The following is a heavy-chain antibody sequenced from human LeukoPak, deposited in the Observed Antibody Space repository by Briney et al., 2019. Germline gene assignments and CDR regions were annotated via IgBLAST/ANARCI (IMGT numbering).Heavy chain of an antibody. V-gene: IGHV4-34*01. CDR1: GGSFSGYY. CDR3: ARGINGGNSDGVY. J-gene: IGHJ4*02. CDR2: ISHSGST. D-gene: IGHD4-23*01. Sequence: PSETLSLTCAVYGGSFSGYYWSWIRQPPGKGLEWIGEISHSGSTNYNPSLKSRVTISVDTSKNQFSLKLSSVTAADTAVYYCARGINGGNSDGVYWGQGTLVTVSS.